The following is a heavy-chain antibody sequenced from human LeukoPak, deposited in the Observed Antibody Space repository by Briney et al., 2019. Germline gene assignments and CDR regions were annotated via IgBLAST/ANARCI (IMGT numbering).Heavy chain of an antibody. CDR1: GGSFSGYY. Sequence: SETLSLTCAVYGGSFSGYYWSWIRQPPGKGLEWIGEINHSGSTNYNPSLKSRVTISVDTSKNQFSLKLSSVTAADTAVYYCASMSKARRFDYWGQGTLVTVSS. V-gene: IGHV4-34*01. D-gene: IGHD3-10*02. CDR2: INHSGST. J-gene: IGHJ4*02. CDR3: ASMSKARRFDY.